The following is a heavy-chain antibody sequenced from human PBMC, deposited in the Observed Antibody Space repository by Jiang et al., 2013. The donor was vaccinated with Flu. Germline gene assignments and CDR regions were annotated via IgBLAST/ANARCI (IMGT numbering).Heavy chain of an antibody. Sequence: GLVKPSQTLSLTCTVSGGSISSGGYYWSWIRQHPGKGLEWIGYIYYSGSTYYNPSLKSRVTISVDTSKNQFSLKLSSVTAADTAVYYCARDSYRSGSYDYWYFDLWGRGTLVTVSS. J-gene: IGHJ2*01. V-gene: IGHV4-31*03. CDR3: ARDSYRSGSYDYWYFDL. D-gene: IGHD1-26*01. CDR2: IYYSGST. CDR1: GGSISSGGYY.